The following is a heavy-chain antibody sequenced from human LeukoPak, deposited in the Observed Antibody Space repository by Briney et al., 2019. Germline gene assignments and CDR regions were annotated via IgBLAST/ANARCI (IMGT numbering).Heavy chain of an antibody. CDR2: ISGSGGST. J-gene: IGHJ4*02. D-gene: IGHD2-21*02. V-gene: IGHV3-23*01. CDR1: GFTFSSYA. CDR3: ARDLTSMGGCDY. Sequence: GGSLRLSCAASGFTFSSYAMSWVRQAPGKGLEWVSAISGSGGSTYYADSVKGRFTISRDNSKNTLYLQMNSLRSEDTAVYYCARDLTSMGGCDYWGQGTLVTVSS.